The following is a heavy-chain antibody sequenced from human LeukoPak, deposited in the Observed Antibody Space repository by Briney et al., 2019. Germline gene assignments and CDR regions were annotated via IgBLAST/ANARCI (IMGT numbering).Heavy chain of an antibody. V-gene: IGHV3-23*01. CDR1: GYTFSMYA. Sequence: PGGSLRLSCAASGYTFSMYAMNWVGQAPGKGLEWVSVISVDGGGTYYADSVKGRFTISKDNSKSTLYLQMNSLRAEDTAVYYRATDAVRVAGPDYWRQGSLVTVSS. CDR2: ISVDGGGT. J-gene: IGHJ4*02. D-gene: IGHD6-19*01. CDR3: ATDAVRVAGPDY.